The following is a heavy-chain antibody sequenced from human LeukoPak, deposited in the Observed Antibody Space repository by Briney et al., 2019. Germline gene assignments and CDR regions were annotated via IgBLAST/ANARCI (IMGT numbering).Heavy chain of an antibody. V-gene: IGHV4-38-2*01. J-gene: IGHJ4*02. Sequence: SETLSLTCAVSGFSITSGFYWGWIRQPPGEGLEWIANIHHSGSTYYNPSLKSRVTISVDTSENQFSLRLNSVTAADTAVYYCARLKTFYYGSGRGAFDYWGQGTLVTASS. CDR1: GFSITSGFY. CDR2: IHHSGST. D-gene: IGHD3-10*01. CDR3: ARLKTFYYGSGRGAFDY.